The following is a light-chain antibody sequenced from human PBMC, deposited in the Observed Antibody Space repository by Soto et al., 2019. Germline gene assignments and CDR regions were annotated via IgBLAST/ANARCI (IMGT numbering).Light chain of an antibody. CDR3: SSYTSTSSYV. Sequence: QSALTQPASVSGSPGQSITVSCTGTSSDVGGYNSVSWYQQHPGKPPKLIIYEVSNRPSGVSDRFSGSKSGNTASLTTSGLQAEDEADYYCSSYTSTSSYVFATGTKVTVL. J-gene: IGLJ1*01. V-gene: IGLV2-14*03. CDR2: EVS. CDR1: SSDVGGYNS.